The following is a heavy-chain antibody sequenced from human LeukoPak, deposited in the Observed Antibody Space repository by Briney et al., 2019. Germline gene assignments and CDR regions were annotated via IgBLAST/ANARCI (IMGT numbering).Heavy chain of an antibody. Sequence: GGSLRLSCAASGFTVSSNYMSWVRQAPGKGLEWVSVIYSGGSTYYADSVKGRFTISRDNSKNTLYLQMNSLSAEDTAVYYCASLPDYGDYIDYWGQGTLVTVSS. J-gene: IGHJ4*02. CDR3: ASLPDYGDYIDY. V-gene: IGHV3-53*01. CDR1: GFTVSSNY. D-gene: IGHD4-17*01. CDR2: IYSGGST.